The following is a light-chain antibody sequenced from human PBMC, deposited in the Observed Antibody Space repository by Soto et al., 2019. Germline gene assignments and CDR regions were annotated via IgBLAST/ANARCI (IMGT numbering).Light chain of an antibody. Sequence: DIMMTQSPATLSVSPGERATLSCRASQSVSSDLAWYQHKPGQAPRLLVYRASTRATGVPARFSASGSGTEFTLTISSLQSEDFAVYYCQQYTNWPPITFGQGTRLEIK. CDR2: RAS. J-gene: IGKJ5*01. CDR1: QSVSSD. CDR3: QQYTNWPPIT. V-gene: IGKV3-15*01.